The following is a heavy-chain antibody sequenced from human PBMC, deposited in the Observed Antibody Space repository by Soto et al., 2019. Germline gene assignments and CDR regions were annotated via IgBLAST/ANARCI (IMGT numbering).Heavy chain of an antibody. CDR1: GFTFSSYG. V-gene: IGHV3-30*18. CDR2: ISYDGSNK. J-gene: IGHJ4*02. CDR3: AKVHYDFWSGYEHYFDY. Sequence: QVQLVESGGGVVQPGRSLRLSCAASGFTFSSYGMHWVRQAPGKGLEWVAVISYDGSNKYYADSVKSRFTISRDNSKNTLYLQMNSLRAEDTAVYYCAKVHYDFWSGYEHYFDYWGQGTLVTVSS. D-gene: IGHD3-3*01.